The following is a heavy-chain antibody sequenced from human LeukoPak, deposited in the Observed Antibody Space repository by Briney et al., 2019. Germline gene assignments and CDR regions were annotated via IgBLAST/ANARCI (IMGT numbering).Heavy chain of an antibody. V-gene: IGHV3-66*02. J-gene: IGHJ4*02. CDR1: RFTVSSNY. Sequence: GGSLRLSCAASRFTVSSNYMSWVRQAPGKGLEWVSVIYSVGSTYYADSLKGRFTISRDNSKTTLYLQMNSLRAEDTAVYYCARNYYDSSGYYVGSPPLFDYWGQGTLVTVSS. CDR2: IYSVGST. D-gene: IGHD3-22*01. CDR3: ARNYYDSSGYYVGSPPLFDY.